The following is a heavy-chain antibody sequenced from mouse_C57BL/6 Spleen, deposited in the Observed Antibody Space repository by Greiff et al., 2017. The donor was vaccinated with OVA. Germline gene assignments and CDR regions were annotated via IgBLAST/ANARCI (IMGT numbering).Heavy chain of an antibody. D-gene: IGHD2-1*01. CDR1: GYTFTDYE. J-gene: IGHJ4*01. CDR2: IDPETGGT. V-gene: IGHV1-15*01. CDR3: TPQIYYGNHEAMDY. Sequence: VKLMESGAELVRPGASVTLSCKASGYTFTDYEMHWVKQTPVHGLEWIGAIDPETGGTAYNQKFKGKAILTADKSSSTAYMELRSLTSEDSAVYYCTPQIYYGNHEAMDYWGQGTSVTVSS.